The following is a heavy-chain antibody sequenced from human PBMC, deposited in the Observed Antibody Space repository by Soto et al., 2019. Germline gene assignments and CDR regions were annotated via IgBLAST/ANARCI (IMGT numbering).Heavy chain of an antibody. V-gene: IGHV3-30*18. D-gene: IGHD2-2*01. Sequence: PGGSLRLSCAASGFTFSSYGMHWVRQAPGKGLEWVAVISYDGSNKYYADSVKGRFTISRDNSKNTLYLQMNSLRAEDTAVYYCAKDRIVVVPAAHLMGADVWGQGTTVTV. CDR1: GFTFSSYG. CDR3: AKDRIVVVPAAHLMGADV. CDR2: ISYDGSNK. J-gene: IGHJ6*02.